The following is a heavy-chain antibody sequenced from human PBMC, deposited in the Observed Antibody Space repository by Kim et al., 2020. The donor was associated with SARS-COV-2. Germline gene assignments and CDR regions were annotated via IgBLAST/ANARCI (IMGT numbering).Heavy chain of an antibody. V-gene: IGHV3-7*05. D-gene: IGHD6-19*01. CDR3: AGGGGWVFDS. J-gene: IGHJ4*02. Sequence: GGSLRLSCAASGFTFTTYWMFWVRQAPGKGLEWVAAIKQDGSETHYVDSVRGRFTISRDNTKNSVYLQMDSLRDEDTAVYYCAGGGGWVFDSWGRGTLVAVST. CDR1: GFTFTTYW. CDR2: IKQDGSET.